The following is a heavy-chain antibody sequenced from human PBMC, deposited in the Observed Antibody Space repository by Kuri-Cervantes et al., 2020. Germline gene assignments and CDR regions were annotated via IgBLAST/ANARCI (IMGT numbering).Heavy chain of an antibody. V-gene: IGHV2-5*02. CDR1: GFSLSTSGVG. D-gene: IGHD2-15*01. CDR2: IYWDDDK. J-gene: IGHJ3*02. CDR3: ARTALGYCSGGSCLYDAFDI. Sequence: SGPTLVKPTQTLTLTCTFSGFSLSTSGVGVGWIRQPPGKALEWLALIYWDDDKRYSPSLKSRLTITKDTSKNQVVLTMTNMDPVDTATYYCARTALGYCSGGSCLYDAFDIWGQGTMVTDSS.